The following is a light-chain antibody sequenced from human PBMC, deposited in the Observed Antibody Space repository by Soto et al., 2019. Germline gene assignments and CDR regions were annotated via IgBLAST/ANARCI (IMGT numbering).Light chain of an antibody. CDR1: SSDVGGYNY. V-gene: IGLV2-14*01. Sequence: QSALTQPASVSGSPGESITISGTGTSSDVGGYNYVSWYQQHPGKAPKLMIYDVSYRPSGVSNRFSGSKSGNTASLTISGLQAEDEANYYCTSYTSSSLLVFGGGTKLTVL. J-gene: IGLJ3*02. CDR2: DVS. CDR3: TSYTSSSLLV.